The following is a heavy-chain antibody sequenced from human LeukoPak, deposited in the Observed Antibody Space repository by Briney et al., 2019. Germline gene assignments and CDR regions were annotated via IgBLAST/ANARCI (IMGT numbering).Heavy chain of an antibody. CDR2: IRTTAEGAKYA. D-gene: IGHD3-9*01. CDR3: ATDQRYAFDY. J-gene: IGHJ4*02. CDR1: GFIFTDYP. V-gene: IGHV3-48*02. Sequence: GGSLRLSCATSGFIFTDYPMNWVRQAPGKGLEWISNIRTTAEGAKYAYYADSVKGRVTISRDDGKNTLYLHMNSLRDDDTAVDYCATDQRYAFDYWGQGILVTVSS.